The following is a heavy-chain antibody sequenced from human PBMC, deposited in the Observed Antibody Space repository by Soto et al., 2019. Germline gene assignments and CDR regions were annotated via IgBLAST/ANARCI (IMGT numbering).Heavy chain of an antibody. Sequence: QLQLQESGPGLVKPSETLSLTCRVSDGSMNSDSSYWGWIRQPPGKGLEWIGVINHSGRTYHNLSLKGRVTMSVDASRNQFSLKLTSMTAAATAVYYCARLGGYVSVGYYYLWDSWGQGTLGTVSS. D-gene: IGHD3-22*01. CDR1: DGSMNSDSSY. J-gene: IGHJ4*02. V-gene: IGHV4-39*01. CDR3: ARLGGYVSVGYYYLWDS. CDR2: INHSGRT.